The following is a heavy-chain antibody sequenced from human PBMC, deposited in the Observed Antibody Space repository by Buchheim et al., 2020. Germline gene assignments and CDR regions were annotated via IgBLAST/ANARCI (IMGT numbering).Heavy chain of an antibody. CDR1: GFTFSNSG. Sequence: QVHLVESGGGVVQPGRSLRLSCAASGFTFSNSGMHWVRQAPGKGLEWVAVISYDGNKKYYADSVKGRFTISRDNSKNTLYLQMNSLRAEDTAVYYCAKEIISSTSDYYYGMDVWGQGTT. J-gene: IGHJ6*02. D-gene: IGHD2-2*01. V-gene: IGHV3-30*18. CDR2: ISYDGNKK. CDR3: AKEIISSTSDYYYGMDV.